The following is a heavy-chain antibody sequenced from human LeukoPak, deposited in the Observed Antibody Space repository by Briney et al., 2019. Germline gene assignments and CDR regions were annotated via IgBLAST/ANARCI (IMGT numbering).Heavy chain of an antibody. Sequence: SVKVSCKASGGTFSSYTMSWVRQAPGQGLEWMGRIIPILGIANYAQKFQGRVTITADNSTSTAYMQLSSLRADDTAVYYCAREWVFPFGSQMFDYCGEGALVTVSS. D-gene: IGHD3-16*01. CDR1: GGTFSSYT. V-gene: IGHV1-69*04. CDR3: AREWVFPFGSQMFDY. CDR2: IIPILGIA. J-gene: IGHJ4*02.